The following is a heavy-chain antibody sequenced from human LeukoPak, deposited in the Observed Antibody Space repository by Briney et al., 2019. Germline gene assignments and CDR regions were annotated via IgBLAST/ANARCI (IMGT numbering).Heavy chain of an antibody. CDR1: GGSFTDCF. D-gene: IGHD3-10*01. CDR3: ARRLIIRGRFND. CDR2: INHVGST. Sequence: SETLSLTCGVYGGSFTDCFWSWVRQPPGKRLEWIGEINHVGSTNYNPSLKSRVTLSVDKSTNQVSLNLTSVTVADTAVYYCARRLIIRGRFNDWGQGTLVTVSS. J-gene: IGHJ4*02. V-gene: IGHV4-34*01.